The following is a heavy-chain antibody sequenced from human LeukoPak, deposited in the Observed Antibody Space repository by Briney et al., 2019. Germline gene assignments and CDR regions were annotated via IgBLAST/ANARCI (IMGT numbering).Heavy chain of an antibody. CDR2: IYHSGSM. CDR3: ARSPSEGYYYGMDV. J-gene: IGHJ6*02. CDR1: GGSINSSDYY. Sequence: SETLSLTCTVSGGSINSSDYYWGWIRQPPGKGLEWIGSIYHSGSMYASLKSRVTISVDTSKNQFSLKLSSVTAADTAVYFCARSPSEGYYYGMDVWGQGTTVTVSS. V-gene: IGHV4-39*01.